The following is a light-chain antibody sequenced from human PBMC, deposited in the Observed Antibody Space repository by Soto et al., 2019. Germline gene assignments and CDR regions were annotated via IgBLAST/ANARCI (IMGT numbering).Light chain of an antibody. V-gene: IGKV1-39*01. CDR3: QQSYSTPPT. CDR1: QSISSY. CDR2: AES. J-gene: IGKJ4*01. Sequence: DLQMTQSPSSLSASVGDRVTITCRASQSISSYLNWYQQKPGKAPKLLIYAESSLQSGVPSRFSGSGSGTDFTLTISSLQPEDFATYYCQQSYSTPPTFGGGTKVEIK.